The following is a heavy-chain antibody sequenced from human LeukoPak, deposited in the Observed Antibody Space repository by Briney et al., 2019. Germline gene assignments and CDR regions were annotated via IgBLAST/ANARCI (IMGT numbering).Heavy chain of an antibody. V-gene: IGHV4-59*01. CDR2: IYYSGST. CDR3: ARALDTYHAFDI. CDR1: GGSISSYY. Sequence: SETLSLTCTVSGGSISSYYWSWIRQPPGKGLEWIGYIYYSGSTNYNPSLKSRVTISVDTSKNQFSLKLSSVTAADTAVYYCARALDTYHAFDIWGQGTMVTVSS. D-gene: IGHD5-18*01. J-gene: IGHJ3*02.